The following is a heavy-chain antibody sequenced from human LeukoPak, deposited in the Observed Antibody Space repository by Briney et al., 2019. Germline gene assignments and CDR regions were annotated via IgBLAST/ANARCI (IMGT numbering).Heavy chain of an antibody. CDR2: ISHSGGT. V-gene: IGHV4-34*01. CDR1: GGSFSGYY. J-gene: IGHJ5*02. Sequence: SETLSLTCAVYGGSFSGYYWSWIRQPPGKGLEWIGEISHSGGTDYNPSLKSRVTISVDTSRNQFSLKVSSVTAADTAVYYCARREGGWYNHNWFDPWGQGTLVTVSS. D-gene: IGHD1-14*01. CDR3: ARREGGWYNHNWFDP.